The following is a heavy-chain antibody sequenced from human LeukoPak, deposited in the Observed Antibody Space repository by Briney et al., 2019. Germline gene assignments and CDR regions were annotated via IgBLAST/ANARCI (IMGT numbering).Heavy chain of an antibody. Sequence: ASVKVSCKASGYTFTSYAMHWVRQAPGQRLEWMGWINAGNGNAKYSQKCQGRVTITRDTSASTAYMELSSLRSEDTAVYYCARTRQWLPPWFDPWGQGTLVTVSS. CDR1: GYTFTSYA. D-gene: IGHD6-19*01. CDR2: INAGNGNA. J-gene: IGHJ5*02. V-gene: IGHV1-3*01. CDR3: ARTRQWLPPWFDP.